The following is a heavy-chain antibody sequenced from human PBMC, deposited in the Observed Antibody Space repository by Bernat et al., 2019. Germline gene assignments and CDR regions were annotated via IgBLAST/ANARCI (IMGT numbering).Heavy chain of an antibody. CDR1: GFTFSFYG. J-gene: IGHJ4*02. D-gene: IGHD3-9*01. CDR2: ISHDGSKR. CDR3: AKDLGLRYFDWTFDS. Sequence: QVQLVESGGGVVQPGTSPRLPCAASGFTFSFYGMHWVRQAPGKGLEWMAVISHDGSKRYHTDSVKSRFIISRDNSRNSLYRQMNSLRTEDTAVYYCAKDLGLRYFDWTFDSWGQGTLVTVSS. V-gene: IGHV3-30*18.